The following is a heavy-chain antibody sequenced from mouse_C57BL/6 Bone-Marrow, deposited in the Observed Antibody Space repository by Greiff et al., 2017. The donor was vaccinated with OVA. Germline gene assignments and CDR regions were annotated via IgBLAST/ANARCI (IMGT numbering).Heavy chain of an antibody. CDR2: ISSGGDYI. D-gene: IGHD2-2*01. V-gene: IGHV5-9-1*02. CDR1: GFTFSSYA. Sequence: EVKLVESGEGLVKPGGSLKLSCAASGFTFSSYAMSWVRQTPEKRLEWVAYISSGGDYIYYADPVKGRFTISRDNARNTLYLQMSSLKSEDTAMYYCTRGMVTTTDYYAMDYWGQVTSVTVSS. J-gene: IGHJ4*01. CDR3: TRGMVTTTDYYAMDY.